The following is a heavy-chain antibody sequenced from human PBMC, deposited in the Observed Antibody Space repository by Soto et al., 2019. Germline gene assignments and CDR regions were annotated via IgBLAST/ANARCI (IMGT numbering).Heavy chain of an antibody. D-gene: IGHD3-22*01. V-gene: IGHV3-23*01. CDR3: AKDRYLDHDSRGYLFDN. Sequence: GGSLRLSCAASGFXFNIYAMTWVRQAPGKGLEWVSAISRYGDITYYADSVEGRFSISRDNSKNTLYLRMNSLRAEDTAVYYCAKDRYLDHDSRGYLFDNWGQGTLVTVSS. CDR1: GFXFNIYA. J-gene: IGHJ4*02. CDR2: ISRYGDIT.